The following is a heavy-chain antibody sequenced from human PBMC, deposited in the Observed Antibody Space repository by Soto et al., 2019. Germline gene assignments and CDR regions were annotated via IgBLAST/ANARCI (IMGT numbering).Heavy chain of an antibody. Sequence: GGSLRLSCAASGFTFSSYGMHWVRQAPGKGLEWVAVIWYDGSNKYYADSVKGRFTISRDNSKNTLYLQMNSLRAEDTAVYYCARGRYGDYPAYYYYYMDVWGKGTTVTVSS. D-gene: IGHD4-17*01. CDR1: GFTFSSYG. V-gene: IGHV3-33*01. J-gene: IGHJ6*03. CDR3: ARGRYGDYPAYYYYYMDV. CDR2: IWYDGSNK.